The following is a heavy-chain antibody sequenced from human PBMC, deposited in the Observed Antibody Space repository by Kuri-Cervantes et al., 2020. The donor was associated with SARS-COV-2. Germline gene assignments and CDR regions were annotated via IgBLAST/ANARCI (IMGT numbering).Heavy chain of an antibody. CDR1: GYSFTTYW. J-gene: IGHJ4*02. V-gene: IGHV5-51*01. CDR3: ARRDFGSGSYYLDY. CDR2: IYPGDSDT. D-gene: IGHD3-10*01. Sequence: GESLKISWKGSGYSFTTYWIGRVRQMPGKGLEWMGIIYPGDSDTRYSPSFQGQVTVSADKSISTAYLQWSSQTASYTAMYYCARRDFGSGSYYLDYWGQGTLVTVSS.